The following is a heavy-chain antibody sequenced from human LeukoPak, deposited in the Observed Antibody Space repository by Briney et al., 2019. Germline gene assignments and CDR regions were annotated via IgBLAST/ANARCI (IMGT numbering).Heavy chain of an antibody. Sequence: SETLSLTCTVSGGSISSYYWSWIRQPPGKGLEWIGYIYYSGSTNYNPSLKSRVTISVDTSKNQLSLKLSSVTAADTAVYCCARVADDAFDIWGQGTMVTVSS. CDR3: ARVADDAFDI. CDR2: IYYSGST. J-gene: IGHJ3*02. CDR1: GGSISSYY. V-gene: IGHV4-59*12.